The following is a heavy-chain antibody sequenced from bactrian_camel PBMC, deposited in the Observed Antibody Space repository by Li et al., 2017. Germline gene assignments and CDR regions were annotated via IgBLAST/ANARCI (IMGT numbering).Heavy chain of an antibody. CDR1: GFDGPT. D-gene: IGHD1*01. Sequence: HVQLVESGGGSVQAGGSLRLSCTASGFDGPTMAWYRQAPGNGCELVSTIASEGPVYTADSVKGRFTISRDNTKSTVYLQMDNLRPEDTGTYNCAKSLASALGGAGRSPGTQVTVS. CDR2: IASEGPV. V-gene: IGHV3S53*01. J-gene: IGHJ4*01.